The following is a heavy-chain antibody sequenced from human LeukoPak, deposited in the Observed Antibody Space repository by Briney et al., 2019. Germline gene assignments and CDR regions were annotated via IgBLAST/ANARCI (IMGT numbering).Heavy chain of an antibody. CDR2: IYYSGST. CDR3: ARTTRGSKYYFDY. D-gene: IGHD1-1*01. Sequence: PSETLSLTCTVSGGSISSGDYYWSWIRQPPGKGLEWIGYIYYSGSTYYNSSLKSRVTISVDTSKNQFSLKLSSVTAADTAVYYCARTTRGSKYYFDYWGQGTLVTVSS. J-gene: IGHJ4*02. V-gene: IGHV4-30-4*02. CDR1: GGSISSGDYY.